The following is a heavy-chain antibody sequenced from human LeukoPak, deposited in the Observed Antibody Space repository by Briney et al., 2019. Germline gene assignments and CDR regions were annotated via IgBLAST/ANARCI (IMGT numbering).Heavy chain of an antibody. V-gene: IGHV4-34*01. CDR1: GGSFSGYY. CDR2: INHSGST. Sequence: SETLSLTCAVYGGSFSGYYWSWIRQPPGKGLEWIGEINHSGSTNYNPSLKSRVTISVDTSKNQFSLKLSFVTAADTAVYYCARWGSSGYYWSSQGYWGQGTLVTVSS. J-gene: IGHJ4*02. D-gene: IGHD3-22*01. CDR3: ARWGSSGYYWSSQGY.